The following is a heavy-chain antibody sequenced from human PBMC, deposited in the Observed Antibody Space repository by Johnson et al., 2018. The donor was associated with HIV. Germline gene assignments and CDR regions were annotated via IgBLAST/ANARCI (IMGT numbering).Heavy chain of an antibody. CDR3: AKPPSKGADAFDS. CDR2: ISYDGSNQ. D-gene: IGHD3-16*01. CDR1: GFTFSSHD. J-gene: IGHJ3*02. Sequence: QVQLVESGGGVVQPGRSLRVSCGASGFTFSSHDMHWVRQAPGKGLEWVAVISYDGSNQYCADSVKGRFTISRDNSNKTVYLQMNSLGPEDTAVYYCAKPPSKGADAFDSWGQGTMVTVS. V-gene: IGHV3-30*18.